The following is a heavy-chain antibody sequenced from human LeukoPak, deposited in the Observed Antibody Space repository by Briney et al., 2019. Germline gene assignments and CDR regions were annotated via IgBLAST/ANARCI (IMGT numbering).Heavy chain of an antibody. V-gene: IGHV3-7*01. J-gene: IGHJ5*02. CDR1: GFTFSSYW. D-gene: IGHD3-3*01. CDR2: IKQDGSEK. Sequence: PGGSLRLSCAASGFTFSSYWMSWVRQAPGRGLEWVANIKQDGSEKYYVDSVKGRFTISRDNAKNSLYLQMNSLRAEDTAVYYCERDNAGYDFWSGYYSWFDPWGQGTLVTVSS. CDR3: ERDNAGYDFWSGYYSWFDP.